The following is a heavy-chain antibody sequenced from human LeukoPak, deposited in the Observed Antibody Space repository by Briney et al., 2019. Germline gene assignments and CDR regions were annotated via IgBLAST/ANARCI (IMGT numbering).Heavy chain of an antibody. D-gene: IGHD6-13*01. J-gene: IGHJ4*02. CDR1: GYTFTSYD. CDR3: AREGAAAGLEPDY. Sequence: ASVKVSCKASGYTFTSYDINWVRQATGQGLEWMGWMNPNSGNTGYAQKFQGRVTMTRNTSISTAYMELSSLRSEDTAVYYCAREGAAAGLEPDYWGQRTLVTVSS. V-gene: IGHV1-8*01. CDR2: MNPNSGNT.